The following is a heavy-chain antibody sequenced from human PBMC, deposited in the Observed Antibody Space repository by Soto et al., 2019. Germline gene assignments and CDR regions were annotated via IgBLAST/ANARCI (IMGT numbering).Heavy chain of an antibody. V-gene: IGHV4-31*03. CDR2: IYFRGNT. Sequence: SETLSLTCSVSGDSISRIDYYWTWIRQHPEKGLEWIGNIYFRGNTYYSPSLESRLTISVDTSKNQFSLKLTSVTAADTAAYYCAREGGSYDSGGYLIRGAFDIWGQGTMVTVSS. CDR3: AREGGSYDSGGYLIRGAFDI. CDR1: GDSISRIDYY. J-gene: IGHJ3*02. D-gene: IGHD3-22*01.